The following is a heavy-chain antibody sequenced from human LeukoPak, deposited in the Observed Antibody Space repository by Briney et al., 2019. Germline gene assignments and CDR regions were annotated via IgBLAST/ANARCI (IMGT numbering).Heavy chain of an antibody. D-gene: IGHD5/OR15-5a*01. CDR1: GDSVSSNSAA. CDR2: TFYRSSWYS. CDR3: AREILGSVSTPFDY. J-gene: IGHJ4*02. Sequence: SQTLSLTCAISGDSVSSNSAAWNWIRQSPSRGLEWLGKTFYRSSWYSDYAVSVKGRITINPDTSKNHFSLQLNSVTPEDTAVYYCAREILGSVSTPFDYWGQGTLVTVSS. V-gene: IGHV6-1*01.